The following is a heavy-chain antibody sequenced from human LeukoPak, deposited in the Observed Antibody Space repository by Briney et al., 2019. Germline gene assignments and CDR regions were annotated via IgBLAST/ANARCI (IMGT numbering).Heavy chain of an antibody. V-gene: IGHV1-69*05. D-gene: IGHD3-22*01. Sequence: SVTVSCKASGGTFSSYGISWVRQAPGQGIEWMGGIIPIFGTANYAQKLQGRVTMTTDTSTSTAYMELRSLRSDDTAVYYCARHDPYYYDSSGYSHYLDYWGQGTLVTVSS. CDR2: IIPIFGTA. CDR1: GGTFSSYG. J-gene: IGHJ4*02. CDR3: ARHDPYYYDSSGYSHYLDY.